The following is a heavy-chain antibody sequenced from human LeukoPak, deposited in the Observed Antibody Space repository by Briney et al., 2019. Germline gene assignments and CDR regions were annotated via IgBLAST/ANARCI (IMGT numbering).Heavy chain of an antibody. CDR3: ARHVAVGSDAFDI. J-gene: IGHJ3*02. CDR1: GYSFTSYW. D-gene: IGHD6-19*01. Sequence: GESLKISFKGSGYSFTSYWIGWVRQMPGKGLEWMGIIYPGDSDTRYSPSFQGQVTISADKSISTAYLQWSSLKAPDTAMYYCARHVAVGSDAFDIGGQGTMVAVSS. CDR2: IYPGDSDT. V-gene: IGHV5-51*01.